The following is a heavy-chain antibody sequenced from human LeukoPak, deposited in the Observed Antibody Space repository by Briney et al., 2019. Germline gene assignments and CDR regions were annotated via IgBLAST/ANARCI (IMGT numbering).Heavy chain of an antibody. Sequence: GGSLRLSCAASRFTFSSYAMHWVRQAPGKGLEWVAVISYDGSNKYYADSVKGRFTISRDNSKNTLYLQMNSLRAEDTAVYYCARDRYSGSYLSSAFDIWGQGTMVTVSS. CDR2: ISYDGSNK. V-gene: IGHV3-30-3*01. CDR1: RFTFSSYA. J-gene: IGHJ3*02. D-gene: IGHD1-26*01. CDR3: ARDRYSGSYLSSAFDI.